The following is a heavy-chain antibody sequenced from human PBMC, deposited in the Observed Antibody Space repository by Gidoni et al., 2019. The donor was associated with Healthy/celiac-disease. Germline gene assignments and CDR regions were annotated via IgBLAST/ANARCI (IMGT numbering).Heavy chain of an antibody. Sequence: QVQLQESGPGLVKPSPTLSPTCTVSGCSLSRGSYYWRWIRQPAGKGLKWIGRIYTSGSTNYNPSLKSRVTMSVDTSKNQFSLKLSSVTAADTAVYYCAGYGDYTDQEYFQHWGQGTLVTVSS. J-gene: IGHJ1*01. CDR3: AGYGDYTDQEYFQH. V-gene: IGHV4-61*02. CDR1: GCSLSRGSYY. CDR2: IYTSGST. D-gene: IGHD4-17*01.